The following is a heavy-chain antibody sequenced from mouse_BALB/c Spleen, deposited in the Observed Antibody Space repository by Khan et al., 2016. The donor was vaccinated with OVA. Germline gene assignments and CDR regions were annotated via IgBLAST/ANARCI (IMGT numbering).Heavy chain of an antibody. J-gene: IGHJ4*01. CDR1: GFSLTVYG. CDR3: AKGVWSYYFALDY. D-gene: IGHD2-10*02. V-gene: IGHV2-6-5*01. Sequence: QVQLKESGPGLVAPSQSLSFTCTVSGFSLTVYGVSWIRQPPGKGLEWLGVIWGGGSTYYNSALKSRLSISKDNSKSQVFLKMNSLQTDDTAMYYCAKGVWSYYFALDYWGQGTSVTVSS. CDR2: IWGGGST.